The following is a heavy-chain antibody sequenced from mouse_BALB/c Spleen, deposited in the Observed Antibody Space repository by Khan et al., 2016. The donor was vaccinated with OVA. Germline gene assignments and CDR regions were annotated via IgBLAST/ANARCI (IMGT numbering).Heavy chain of an antibody. D-gene: IGHD1-1*01. J-gene: IGHJ3*01. Sequence: VQLQESGPELVRPGASVKMSCKASGYTFTSFWIHWVKQWPGQGLEWIGMIDPSKSETRLNQKFKDKATLNVDKSSNTAYMQLSRLTSEDSAVYYCARGGYCSPFAYWGQGTLVTVSA. CDR3: ARGGYCSPFAY. CDR2: IDPSKSET. V-gene: IGHV1S127*01. CDR1: GYTFTSFW.